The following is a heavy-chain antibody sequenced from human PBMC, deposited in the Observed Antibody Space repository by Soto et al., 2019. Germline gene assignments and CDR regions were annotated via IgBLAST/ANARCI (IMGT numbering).Heavy chain of an antibody. V-gene: IGHV4-4*02. CDR3: EGGGISYASGRDNWFDP. Sequence: QVQLQESGPGLVTPSGTLSLTCAVSGGSISSGIWWSWVRQPPGKGLEWIGEIHYTGRTNYKSTPQDRPSMSLDKSNHLVSLDLRSVTAADTAVYYCEGGGISYASGRDNWFDPWGQGTLVTVSS. CDR2: IHYTGRT. CDR1: GGSISSGIW. D-gene: IGHD6-19*01. J-gene: IGHJ5*02.